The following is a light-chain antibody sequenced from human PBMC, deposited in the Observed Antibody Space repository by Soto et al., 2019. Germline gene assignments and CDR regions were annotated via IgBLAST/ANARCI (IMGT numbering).Light chain of an antibody. CDR3: SSYAGSNNLDV. V-gene: IGLV2-8*01. J-gene: IGLJ1*01. CDR1: SSDVGGYDH. CDR2: EVS. Sequence: QSALTQPASVSGSPGQSITISCTGTSSDVGGYDHVSWYQQHPGKAPKLMIYEVSKRPSGVPDRFSGSKSGNTASLTVSGLQAEDEADYYCSSYAGSNNLDVFGTGTKLTVL.